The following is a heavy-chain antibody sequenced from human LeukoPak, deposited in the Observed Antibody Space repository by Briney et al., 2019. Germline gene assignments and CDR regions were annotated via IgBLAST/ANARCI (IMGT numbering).Heavy chain of an antibody. CDR3: ARSVYDYVWGRVLDY. D-gene: IGHD3-16*01. V-gene: IGHV1-18*01. Sequence: GASVKVSCKASGYTFTSYGISWVRQAPGQGLEWMGWISAYNGNTNYAQKLQGRVTITTDTSTSTAYMELRSLRSDDTAVYYCARSVYDYVWGRVLDYWGQGTLVTVSS. CDR2: ISAYNGNT. J-gene: IGHJ4*02. CDR1: GYTFTSYG.